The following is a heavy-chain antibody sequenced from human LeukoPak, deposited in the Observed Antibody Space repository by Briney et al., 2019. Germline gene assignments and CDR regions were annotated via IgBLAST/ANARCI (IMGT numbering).Heavy chain of an antibody. D-gene: IGHD4/OR15-4a*01. CDR3: ARGVWWPHSGLDY. V-gene: IGHV1-18*01. CDR2: ISADNGNT. CDR1: GYTFSSYG. J-gene: IGHJ4*02. Sequence: ASVKVSCKASGYTFSSYGISWVRQAPGQGLEWMGWISADNGNTKYADKLQGRVTMTTDTSTTTAYMELRSLRSDDTAVCYCARGVWWPHSGLDYWGQGTLVTVSS.